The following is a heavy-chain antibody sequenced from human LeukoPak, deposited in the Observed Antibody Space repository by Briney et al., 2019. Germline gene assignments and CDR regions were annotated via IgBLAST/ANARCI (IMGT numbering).Heavy chain of an antibody. D-gene: IGHD2/OR15-2a*01. CDR1: GGSISSSSYY. CDR2: IYYSGST. Sequence: SETLSLTCTVSGGSISSSSYYWGWIRQPPGKGLEWIGSIYYSGSTYYNPSLKSRVTISVDTSKNQFSLKLNSVTAADTAVYYCARVSPVIPNWFDPWGQGTLVTVSS. CDR3: ARVSPVIPNWFDP. V-gene: IGHV4-39*07. J-gene: IGHJ5*02.